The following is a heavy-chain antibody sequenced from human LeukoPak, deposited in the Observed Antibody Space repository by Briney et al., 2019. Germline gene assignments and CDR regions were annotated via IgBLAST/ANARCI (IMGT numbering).Heavy chain of an antibody. CDR2: SSAYNGNT. J-gene: IGHJ6*02. D-gene: IGHD6-19*01. CDR1: GYTFTSYG. Sequence: ASVKVSCKASGYTFTSYGMSWVRQARGQGLEGMGWSSAYNGNTDYAQKLQGRVSMATDTSTSTAYMELRSLRSDDTAVYYCARDKDSSGWRSYYYYGMDVWGQGTTVTVSS. CDR3: ARDKDSSGWRSYYYYGMDV. V-gene: IGHV1-18*01.